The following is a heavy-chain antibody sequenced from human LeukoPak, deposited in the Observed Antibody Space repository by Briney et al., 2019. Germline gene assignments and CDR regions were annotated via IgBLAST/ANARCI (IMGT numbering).Heavy chain of an antibody. CDR3: ARADRIAAAGPVYYYYYMDV. CDR1: GYTFTGYY. Sequence: PWASVKVSCKASGYTFTGYYMHWVRQAPGQGLEWMGWINPNSGGTNYAQKFQGRVTMTRDTSISTAYMELSRLRSDGTAVYYCARADRIAAAGPVYYYYYMDVWGKGTTVTVSS. J-gene: IGHJ6*03. CDR2: INPNSGGT. V-gene: IGHV1-2*02. D-gene: IGHD6-13*01.